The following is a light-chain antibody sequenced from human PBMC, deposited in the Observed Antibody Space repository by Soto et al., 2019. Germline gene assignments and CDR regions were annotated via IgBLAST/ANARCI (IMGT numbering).Light chain of an antibody. CDR3: SSYVGSNNVI. V-gene: IGLV2-8*01. Sequence: QSVLTQPPSASGSPGQSVTISCTGTSSDVGGYNSVSWFQQHPGKAPKLMIYEVSKRPSGVPDRFSGSKSGNTASLTVSGLQAEDEADYYFSSYVGSNNVIFGGGTQLTVL. CDR2: EVS. CDR1: SSDVGGYNS. J-gene: IGLJ2*01.